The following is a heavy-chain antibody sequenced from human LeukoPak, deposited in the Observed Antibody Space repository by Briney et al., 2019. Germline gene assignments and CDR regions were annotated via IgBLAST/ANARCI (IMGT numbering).Heavy chain of an antibody. CDR1: GGTFSSYA. CDR3: ASDHCSGGSCYPRYYYGMDV. D-gene: IGHD2-15*01. CDR2: IIPIFGTA. Sequence: SVKVSCKASGGTFSSYAISRVRQAPGQGLEWMGGIIPIFGTANYAQKFQGRVTITADESTSTAYMELSSLRSEDTAVYYCASDHCSGGSCYPRYYYGMDVWGKGTTVTVSS. V-gene: IGHV1-69*13. J-gene: IGHJ6*04.